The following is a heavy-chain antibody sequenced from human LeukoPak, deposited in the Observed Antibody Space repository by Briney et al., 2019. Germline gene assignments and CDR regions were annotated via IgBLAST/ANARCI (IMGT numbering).Heavy chain of an antibody. CDR2: ISGYNGNT. CDR1: GYTFTSYH. D-gene: IGHD5-18*01. J-gene: IGHJ5*02. Sequence: GASVMVSCKASGYTFTSYHITWVRQAPGQGLEWMGWISGYNGNTNYAQKFQGRVSMTTDTSTSTAYMELRSLRSDDTAVYFCARVSPNRRIGYGYQNWFDPWGQGTLVSVSS. CDR3: ARVSPNRRIGYGYQNWFDP. V-gene: IGHV1-18*01.